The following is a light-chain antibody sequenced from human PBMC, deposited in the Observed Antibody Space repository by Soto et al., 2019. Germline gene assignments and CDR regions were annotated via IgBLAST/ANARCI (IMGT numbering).Light chain of an antibody. V-gene: IGLV2-8*01. Sequence: QSVLTQPTSASSSPGQSVTISCTGTSSDVGGYNYVSWFQQHPGKAPKLIIHEVNQRPSGVPDRFSGSKSGNTASLTVSGLQAEDEGTYYCSSYGGYNNVVFGTGTKVTV. CDR1: SSDVGGYNY. CDR3: SSYGGYNNVV. J-gene: IGLJ1*01. CDR2: EVN.